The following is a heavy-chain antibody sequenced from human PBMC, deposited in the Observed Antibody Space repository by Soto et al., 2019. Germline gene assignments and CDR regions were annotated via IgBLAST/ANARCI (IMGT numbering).Heavy chain of an antibody. D-gene: IGHD6-13*01. CDR3: AKDLSIAAAGTGWFDP. CDR2: ISGSGGST. J-gene: IGHJ5*02. V-gene: IGHV3-23*01. CDR1: GFTFSSYA. Sequence: PGGSLSLSCAASGFTFSSYAMSWVRQAPGKGLEWVSAISGSGGSTYYADSVKGRFTVSRDNSKNTLYLQMNSLRAEDTALYYCAKDLSIAAAGTGWFDPWGQGTLVTVSS.